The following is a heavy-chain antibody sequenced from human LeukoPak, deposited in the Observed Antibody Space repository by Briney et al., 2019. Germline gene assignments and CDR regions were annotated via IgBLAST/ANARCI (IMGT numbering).Heavy chain of an antibody. V-gene: IGHV4-34*01. D-gene: IGHD3-10*01. J-gene: IGHJ4*02. CDR3: ARAVLLWLGELLGLDN. CDR2: INHSGST. CDR1: GGSFSGYC. Sequence: PSETLSITCAVNGGSFSGYCWSWIRQPPGKGLEWIGEINHSGSTNYNPSLKSRVTISVDTSKNQFSLKLSSVTAADTAVYYCARAVLLWLGELLGLDNWGQGTLVTVSS.